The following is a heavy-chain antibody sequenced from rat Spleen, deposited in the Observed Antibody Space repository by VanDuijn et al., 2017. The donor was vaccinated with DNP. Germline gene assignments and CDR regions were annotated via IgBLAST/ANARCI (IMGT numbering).Heavy chain of an antibody. V-gene: IGHV5-25*01. J-gene: IGHJ2*01. Sequence: EVQLVESGGGLVQPGRSLKISCEASEFTFSRSDVAWVRQAPKKGLEWVATISTSGSRTYYSDSVKGRFIISRDNGKSSLYLQLSSLKSEDTATYYCAKNTGYYFDSWGQGVMVTVSS. CDR2: ISTSGSRT. CDR3: AKNTGYYFDS. CDR1: EFTFSRSD. D-gene: IGHD4-1*01.